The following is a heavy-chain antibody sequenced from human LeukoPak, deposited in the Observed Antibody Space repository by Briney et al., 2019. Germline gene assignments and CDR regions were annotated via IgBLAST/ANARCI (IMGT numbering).Heavy chain of an antibody. D-gene: IGHD3-22*01. CDR2: IKQDGSEK. CDR3: ARRPGGYYDTNGILEYFDS. J-gene: IGHJ4*02. V-gene: IGHV3-7*01. Sequence: GGSLRLSCAASGFTFSSFWMSWVRQAPGKGLEWVANIKQDGSEKYYVDSVKGRFTISRDNAKKSLYLQMNSLRAEDTAVYYCARRPGGYYDTNGILEYFDSWGQEALVTVSS. CDR1: GFTFSSFW.